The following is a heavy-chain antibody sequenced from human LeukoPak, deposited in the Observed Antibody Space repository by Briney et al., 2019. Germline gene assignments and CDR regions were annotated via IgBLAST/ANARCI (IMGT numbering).Heavy chain of an antibody. D-gene: IGHD6-13*01. CDR1: GGSISSGSYY. Sequence: SQTLSLTCTVSGGSISSGSYYWRWIRQPAGKGLEWIGRIYTSGSTNYNPSRKSRFTISVDTSKTQFSLKLSSVTAADTAVYYCARGSYSSSWYYFDYWGQGTLVTVSS. J-gene: IGHJ4*02. V-gene: IGHV4-61*02. CDR3: ARGSYSSSWYYFDY. CDR2: IYTSGST.